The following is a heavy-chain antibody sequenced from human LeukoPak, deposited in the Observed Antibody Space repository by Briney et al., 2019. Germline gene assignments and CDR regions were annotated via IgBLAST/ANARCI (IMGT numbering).Heavy chain of an antibody. V-gene: IGHV3-30*18. J-gene: IGHJ4*02. CDR3: AKDKRMTIFGVIIIHDYFDY. Sequence: GALRLSCAASGFTFSSYGMYWVRPAPGKGLESVAVISYDGSNKYYADSVKGRFTISRDNAKNTLYLQMNSLRAEDTAVYYCAKDKRMTIFGVIIIHDYFDYWGQGTLVTVSS. CDR2: ISYDGSNK. D-gene: IGHD3-3*01. CDR1: GFTFSSYG.